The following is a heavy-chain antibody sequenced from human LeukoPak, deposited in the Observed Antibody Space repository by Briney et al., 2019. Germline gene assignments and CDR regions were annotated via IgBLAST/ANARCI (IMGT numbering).Heavy chain of an antibody. CDR1: GYSFTTYG. J-gene: IGHJ5*02. Sequence: ASVKVSCKASGYSFTTYGMHWVRQAPGQRQEWMGWINAGNGDRKYSQKFQGRVTITRDTSSSTAYMQLSSLRSEDTAVYYCARGRYCTTTSCLNWFDPWGQGTLVTVSS. CDR2: INAGNGDR. V-gene: IGHV1-3*01. D-gene: IGHD2-2*01. CDR3: ARGRYCTTTSCLNWFDP.